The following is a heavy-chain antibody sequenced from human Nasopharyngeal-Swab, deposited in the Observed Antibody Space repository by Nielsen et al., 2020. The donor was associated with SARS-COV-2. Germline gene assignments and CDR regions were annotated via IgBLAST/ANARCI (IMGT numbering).Heavy chain of an antibody. J-gene: IGHJ5*02. CDR2: IYSGGST. CDR1: GFTVSSNY. V-gene: IGHV3-53*01. Sequence: GGSLRLSCAASGFTVSSNYMSWVRQAPGKGLEWVSVIYSGGSTYYADSVKGRFTISRDNSKNTLYLQMNSLRAEDTAVYYCAGDQWLAFHNWFDPWGQGTLVTVSS. D-gene: IGHD6-19*01. CDR3: AGDQWLAFHNWFDP.